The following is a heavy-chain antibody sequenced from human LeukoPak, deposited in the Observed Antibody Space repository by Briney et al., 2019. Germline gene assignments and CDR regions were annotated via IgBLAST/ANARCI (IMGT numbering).Heavy chain of an antibody. V-gene: IGHV3-21*01. CDR2: ISSSSSYI. D-gene: IGHD1-7*01. CDR3: ARGRYNWNYGSLDY. Sequence: GGSLRLSCAASGFTFSSYSMNWVRQAPGKGLEGVSSISSSSSYIYYADSVKGRFTISRDNAKNSLYLQMNSLRAEDTAVYYCARGRYNWNYGSLDYWGQGTLVTVSS. CDR1: GFTFSSYS. J-gene: IGHJ4*02.